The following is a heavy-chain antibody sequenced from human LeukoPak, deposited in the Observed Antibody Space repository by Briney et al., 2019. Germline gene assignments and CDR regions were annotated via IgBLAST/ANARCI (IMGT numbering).Heavy chain of an antibody. V-gene: IGHV3-33*01. CDR3: ARDSRNQPLDY. CDR2: IWYDGSNK. Sequence: GRSLRLSCAASGFTFSSYGMHWVRQAPGKGLEWVAVIWYDGSNKYYADSVKGRFTISRDNSKNTLYLQMNSLRAEDTAVYYCARDSRNQPLDYWGQGTLVTVSS. J-gene: IGHJ4*02. D-gene: IGHD1-14*01. CDR1: GFTFSSYG.